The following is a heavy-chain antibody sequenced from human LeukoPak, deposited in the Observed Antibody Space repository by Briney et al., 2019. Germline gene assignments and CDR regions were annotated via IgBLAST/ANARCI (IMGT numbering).Heavy chain of an antibody. D-gene: IGHD6-13*01. CDR1: GYTFTGYY. CDR2: INPNSGGT. V-gene: IGHV1-2*02. J-gene: IGHJ3*02. CDR3: ANKAAGTRAFDI. Sequence: ASVKVSCKASGYTFTGYYMHWVRQAPGQGLEWMGWINPNSGGTNYAQKFQGRVTMTRDTSISTAYMELSRLRSDDTAVYYCANKAAGTRAFDIWGQGTMVTVSS.